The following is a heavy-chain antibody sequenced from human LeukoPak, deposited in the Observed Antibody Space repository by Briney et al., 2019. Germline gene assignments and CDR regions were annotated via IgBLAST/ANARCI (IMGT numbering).Heavy chain of an antibody. CDR2: IYYSGST. CDR1: GGSISSYY. J-gene: IGHJ4*02. V-gene: IGHV4-59*01. Sequence: SETLSLTCTVSGGSISSYYWSWIRQPPGKGLEWIGYIYYSGSTNYNPSLKSRVTISVDTSKNQFSLKLSSVTAADTAVYYCARVRAGLVDYWGQGTLVIVSS. CDR3: ARVRAGLVDY. D-gene: IGHD6-13*01.